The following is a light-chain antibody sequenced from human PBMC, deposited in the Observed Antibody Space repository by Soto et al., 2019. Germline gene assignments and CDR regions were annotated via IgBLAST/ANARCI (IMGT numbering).Light chain of an antibody. CDR3: QQSYSTLGT. CDR2: AAS. Sequence: DIQVTQSPSSLSASVGDRVTITCRASQSISTYLNWYQQKPGKAPKVLIYAASSLQSGVPSRFSGSGSGTDFILTINSLQPEDFATYYCQQSYSTLGTFGQGTKVDNK. V-gene: IGKV1-39*01. CDR1: QSISTY. J-gene: IGKJ1*01.